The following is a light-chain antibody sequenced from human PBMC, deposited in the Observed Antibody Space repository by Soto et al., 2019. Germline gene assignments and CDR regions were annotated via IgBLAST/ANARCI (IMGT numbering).Light chain of an antibody. CDR2: GNS. J-gene: IGLJ2*01. Sequence: QSVLTQPPSVSGAPGQRVTISCTGSSSNIGAGYDVHWYQQLPGTAPKLLIYGNSNRPSGVPDRFSGSKSGSSASLAITGLQAEDETDYYCCSYAVRKAFGGGTKLTVL. CDR1: SSNIGAGYD. CDR3: CSYAVRKA. V-gene: IGLV1-40*01.